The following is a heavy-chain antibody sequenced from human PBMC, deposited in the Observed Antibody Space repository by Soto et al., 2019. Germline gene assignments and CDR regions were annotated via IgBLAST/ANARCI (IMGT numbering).Heavy chain of an antibody. CDR1: GGSISSGVYY. Sequence: SETLSLTCTVSGGSISSGVYYWSWIRHHPGKGLEWIGYIYYSGSTYYNPSLKSRVTISVDTSKNQFSLKLSSVTAADTAVYYCARERKMVTFGYYYYGMDVWGQGTTVTVSS. CDR2: IYYSGST. D-gene: IGHD2-8*01. CDR3: ARERKMVTFGYYYYGMDV. V-gene: IGHV4-31*03. J-gene: IGHJ6*02.